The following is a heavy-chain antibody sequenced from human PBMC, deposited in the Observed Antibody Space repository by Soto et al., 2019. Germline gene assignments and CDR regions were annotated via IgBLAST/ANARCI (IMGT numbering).Heavy chain of an antibody. D-gene: IGHD6-13*01. V-gene: IGHV3-21*01. CDR1: GFTFSSYS. CDR2: ISSSSSYI. Sequence: LRLSCAASGFTFSSYSMNWVRQAPGKGLEWVSSISSSSSYIYYADSVKGRFTISRDNAKNSLYLQMNSLRAEDTAVYYCARGKAGIAAAGTSYYYYYGMDVWGQGTTVTVSS. CDR3: ARGKAGIAAAGTSYYYYYGMDV. J-gene: IGHJ6*02.